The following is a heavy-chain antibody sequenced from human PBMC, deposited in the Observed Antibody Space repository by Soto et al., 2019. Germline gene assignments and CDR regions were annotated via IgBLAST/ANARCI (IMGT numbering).Heavy chain of an antibody. D-gene: IGHD3-10*01. CDR2: VSWNSGNM. J-gene: IGHJ4*02. CDR3: TKEIAPTVYGSGSYSSFDY. V-gene: IGHV3-9*01. CDR1: GFTFDDYA. Sequence: VQLVASGGGLVQPGRSLRLSCAASGFTFDDYAMHWVRQAPGKGLEWVSGVSWNSGNMGYADSVQGRFTISRDNAKNALYLKMNGLRPEDTALYYCTKEIAPTVYGSGSYSSFDYWGQGTLVTVSS.